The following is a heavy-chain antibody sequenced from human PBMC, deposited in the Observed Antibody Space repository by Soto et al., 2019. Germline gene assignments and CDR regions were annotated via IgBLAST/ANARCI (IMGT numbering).Heavy chain of an antibody. Sequence: EVQLVESGGDLVEPGGCLRLSCAASGISFTNAWMSWVRQAPGKGLEWVGRIKNRADGGAADYAAPVRGRFTISRDDSTDTQILQMNNLEAEDTAVYYCTTDPGDYEDFWGQGTLVTVSS. V-gene: IGHV3-15*01. CDR3: TTDPGDYEDF. D-gene: IGHD4-17*01. CDR2: IKNRADGGAA. CDR1: GISFTNAW. J-gene: IGHJ4*02.